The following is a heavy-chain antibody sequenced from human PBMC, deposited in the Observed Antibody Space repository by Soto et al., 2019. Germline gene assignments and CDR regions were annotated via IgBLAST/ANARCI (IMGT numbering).Heavy chain of an antibody. CDR2: IFYAGNT. D-gene: IGHD6-13*01. J-gene: IGHJ5*02. CDR1: GGSISSSRSY. V-gene: IGHV4-39*01. CDR3: ARQAAAPGIDLWFDP. Sequence: QLQLQESGPGLVKPSETLSLTCNVSGGSISSSRSYWAWFRQPPGQELEWIANIFYAGNTYYNPSLKRRLTVSVDTSKNQFSLKLDSVTAADTAVYYCARQAAAPGIDLWFDPWGQRALVTVSS.